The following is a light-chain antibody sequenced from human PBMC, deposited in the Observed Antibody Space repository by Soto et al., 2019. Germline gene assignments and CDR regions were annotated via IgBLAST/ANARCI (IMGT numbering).Light chain of an antibody. CDR2: DIS. CDR1: QSVNSN. Sequence: EIVMTQSPATLSVSPGERATLSCRTSQSVNSNLAWYQQKPGHAPGLLIYDISTRATAIPPRFTGIGSGTEFTLTICSLQSEDFAVYYRQQYDNWPQTFGKGTRVDIK. V-gene: IGKV3-15*01. J-gene: IGKJ1*01. CDR3: QQYDNWPQT.